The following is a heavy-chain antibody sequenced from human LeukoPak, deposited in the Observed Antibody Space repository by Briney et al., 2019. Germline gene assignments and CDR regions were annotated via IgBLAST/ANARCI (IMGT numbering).Heavy chain of an antibody. Sequence: PGGSLCLTCAASGFTFSTSDMSWVRQAPGKGLEWVSSISAGGGSTYYADSVKGRFTISRDFSNNTVYVQMNSLRAEDTAVYYSASTYNFDPWGQGTLVTVSS. D-gene: IGHD1-1*01. CDR1: GFTFSTSD. CDR3: ASTYNFDP. CDR2: ISAGGGST. V-gene: IGHV3-23*01. J-gene: IGHJ5*02.